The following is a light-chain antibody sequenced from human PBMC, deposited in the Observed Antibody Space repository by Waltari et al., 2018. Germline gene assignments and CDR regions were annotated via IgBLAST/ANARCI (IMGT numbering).Light chain of an antibody. CDR1: SSDVGRYHF. V-gene: IGLV2-11*01. CDR2: DVN. J-gene: IGLJ3*02. CDR3: CSFAGTYTFWV. Sequence: QSVLTQPRSVYESRGQSVTISCTGTSSDVGRYHFVSWYQPHPGEAPKLMIYDVNKRPSGVPARFSGSKSGNTASLTISRLQAEDEADYFCCSFAGTYTFWVFGGGTKLTVL.